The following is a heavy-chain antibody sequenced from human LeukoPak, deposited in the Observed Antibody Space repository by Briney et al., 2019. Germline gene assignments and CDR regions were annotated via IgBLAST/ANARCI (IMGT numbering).Heavy chain of an antibody. J-gene: IGHJ4*02. D-gene: IGHD4-23*01. CDR1: GFTFSSYA. Sequence: GGSLRLSSAASGFTFSSYAMGWVRQAPGKGLEWVSAISGSGGSTYYADSVKGRFTISRDNSKNTLYLQMNSLRAEDTAVYYCAKVGESGNLDYWGQGTLVTVSS. V-gene: IGHV3-23*01. CDR3: AKVGESGNLDY. CDR2: ISGSGGST.